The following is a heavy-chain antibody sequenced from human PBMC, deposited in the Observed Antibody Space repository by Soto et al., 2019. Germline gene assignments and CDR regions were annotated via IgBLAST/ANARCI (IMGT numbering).Heavy chain of an antibody. CDR2: ISRDGSSS. V-gene: IGHV5-10-1*01. Sequence: GESLRISSIGSAIPLDSTTFSWLRQLPGKGLEWMGRISRDGSSSSYSPSFQGHVSIYADRTTNTAYLQWSNLTTSDTAMYYCARLGPGDWGQGTLVTVSS. D-gene: IGHD7-27*01. CDR3: ARLGPGD. CDR1: AIPLDSTT. J-gene: IGHJ4*02.